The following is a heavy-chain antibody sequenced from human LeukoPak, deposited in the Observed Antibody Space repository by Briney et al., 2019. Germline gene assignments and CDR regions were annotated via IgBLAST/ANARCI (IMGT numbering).Heavy chain of an antibody. J-gene: IGHJ2*01. CDR3: AKVRVVGDYNWFFDL. Sequence: GGSLRLSCAASGLTLSSFAMSWVRQAPGKGLEWVSAIVGSGASTYYADSVKGRFTISRDNSKNTLHLQMNSLGAEDTAIYHCAKVRVVGDYNWFFDLWGRGTLVTVSS. D-gene: IGHD4-17*01. CDR1: GLTLSSFA. CDR2: IVGSGAST. V-gene: IGHV3-23*01.